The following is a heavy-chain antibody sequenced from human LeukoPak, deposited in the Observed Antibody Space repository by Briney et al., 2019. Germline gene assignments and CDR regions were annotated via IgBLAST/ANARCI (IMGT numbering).Heavy chain of an antibody. Sequence: ASVKVSCKASGYTFTTYSIDWVRQAPGQGLEWMGWISTYNANTNYAQKLQGRVTMTRDTSISTAYMELSRLRSDDTAVYYCARDDSSSSPFDYWGQGTLVTVSS. J-gene: IGHJ4*02. CDR1: GYTFTTYS. D-gene: IGHD6-6*01. CDR3: ARDDSSSSPFDY. CDR2: ISTYNANT. V-gene: IGHV1-18*01.